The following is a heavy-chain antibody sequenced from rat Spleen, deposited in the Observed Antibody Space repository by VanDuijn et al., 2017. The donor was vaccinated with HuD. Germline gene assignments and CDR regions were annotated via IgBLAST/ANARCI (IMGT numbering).Heavy chain of an antibody. J-gene: IGHJ3*01. CDR3: ASDTSNWFPY. D-gene: IGHD2-1*01. CDR2: ISPSGGST. Sequence: EVQLVESGGGLVQPGRSLKLSCAASGFTFSNYGMHWIRQAPTKGLEWVASISPSGGSTYYRDSVKGRFTISRDNAKSTLYLQMDSLRSEDTATYYCASDTSNWFPYWGQGTLVTVSS. V-gene: IGHV5-19*01. CDR1: GFTFSNYG.